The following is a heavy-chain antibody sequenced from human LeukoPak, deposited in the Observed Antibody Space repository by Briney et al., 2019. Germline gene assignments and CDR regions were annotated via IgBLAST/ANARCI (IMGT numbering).Heavy chain of an antibody. D-gene: IGHD1-26*01. CDR1: GGSISSYY. J-gene: IGHJ6*02. CDR3: ARVSIKGDLFYHGKDV. V-gene: IGHV4-59*01. CDR2: IYYSGST. Sequence: SETLSLTCTVSGGSISSYYWSWIRQPPGKGLEWIGYIYYSGSTNYNPSLKSRVTISVDTSKNQFSLKLSSVTAADTAVYYCARVSIKGDLFYHGKDVWGQGTTVTVSS.